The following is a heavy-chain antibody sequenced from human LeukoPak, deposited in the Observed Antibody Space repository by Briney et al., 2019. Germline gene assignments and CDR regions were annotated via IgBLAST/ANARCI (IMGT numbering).Heavy chain of an antibody. V-gene: IGHV4-34*01. Sequence: SETLSLTCAVYGGSFSNYYWSWIRQPPGKGLEWIGEINHSGSTNYNPSLKSRVTISVDTSKNQFSLKLSSVTAADTAVYYCARGRIPPYYYYGMDVWGQGTTVTVSS. CDR2: INHSGST. CDR3: ARGRIPPYYYYGMDV. CDR1: GGSFSNYY. J-gene: IGHJ6*02.